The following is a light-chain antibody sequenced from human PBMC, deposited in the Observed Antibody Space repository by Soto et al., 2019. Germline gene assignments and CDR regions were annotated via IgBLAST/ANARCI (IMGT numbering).Light chain of an antibody. CDR1: QSVSSSY. J-gene: IGKJ1*01. Sequence: EIVLTQSPGTLSLSPGERATLSCRASQSVSSSYLAWYQQKPGQAPRLLIYAASSRATGIPDRFSGSGSGTDFTLTISRLEPEDFALYYCQQYGTSPWTFGQGTKLEIK. CDR2: AAS. CDR3: QQYGTSPWT. V-gene: IGKV3-20*01.